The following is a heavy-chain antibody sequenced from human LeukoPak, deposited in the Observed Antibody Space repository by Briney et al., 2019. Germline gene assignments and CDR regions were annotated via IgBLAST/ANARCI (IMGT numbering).Heavy chain of an antibody. CDR1: GFTFSSYS. J-gene: IGHJ6*03. D-gene: IGHD6-13*01. CDR3: AKDGGSSWYHPYYYYYMDV. CDR2: ISGSGGST. V-gene: IGHV3-23*01. Sequence: GGSLRLSCAASGFTFSSYSMNWVRQAPGKGLEWVSAISGSGGSTYYAGSVKGRFTISRDNSKNTLYLQMNSLRAEDTAVYYCAKDGGSSWYHPYYYYYMDVWGKGTTVTISS.